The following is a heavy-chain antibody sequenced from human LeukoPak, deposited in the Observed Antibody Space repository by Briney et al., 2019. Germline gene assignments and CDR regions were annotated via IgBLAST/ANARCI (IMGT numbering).Heavy chain of an antibody. J-gene: IGHJ4*02. D-gene: IGHD4-17*01. V-gene: IGHV3-53*01. CDR2: LYYGGTT. CDR3: ARGDGVYIY. Sequence: GGSLRLSCVASGFTVSSNYMTWVRQAPGKRLEWVSVLYYGGTTYYADSVKGRFTISRDNTKNTVFLQMNSLRADDTAVYYCARGDGVYIYWGQGTLVTVSS. CDR1: GFTVSSNY.